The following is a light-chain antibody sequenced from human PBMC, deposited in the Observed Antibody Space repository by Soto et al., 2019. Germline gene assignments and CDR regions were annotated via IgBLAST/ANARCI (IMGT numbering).Light chain of an antibody. Sequence: QSVLTQPASVSGAPGQRVTISCTGSSSNIGAGYDVHWYQQLPGTAPKLLIYGNSNRPSGVPDRFSGSKSGTSASLAITGLQAEDEADYYCQSYDSSQSLVFGGGTKLTVL. V-gene: IGLV1-40*01. J-gene: IGLJ2*01. CDR3: QSYDSSQSLV. CDR2: GNS. CDR1: SSNIGAGYD.